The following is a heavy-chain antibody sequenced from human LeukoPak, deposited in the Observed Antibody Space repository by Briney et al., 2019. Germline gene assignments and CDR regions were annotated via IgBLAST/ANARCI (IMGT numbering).Heavy chain of an antibody. Sequence: SETLSLTCTVSGGPIITSRYYWGWIRQPPGKGLEWIGSINYSGSTYYNPSLKSRVTISVDTSKNQFSLKLSSVTAADTAGYYCARLSPYLGSGSSAFPDDFWGQGTLVTVSS. V-gene: IGHV4-39*01. CDR1: GGPIITSRYY. CDR3: ARLSPYLGSGSSAFPDDF. J-gene: IGHJ4*02. D-gene: IGHD3-10*01. CDR2: INYSGST.